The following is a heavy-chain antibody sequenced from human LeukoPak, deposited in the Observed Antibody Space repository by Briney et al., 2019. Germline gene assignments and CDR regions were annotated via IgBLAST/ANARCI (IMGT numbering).Heavy chain of an antibody. CDR1: GFAFSDYV. Sequence: GGSLRLSCAASGFAFSDYVMSWVRRAPGKGLVWVSIITSNGARTNYAESVKGRFTISRDNSKNTLYLQMTGLRAEDTAGYYCVRVSGSYYLEYWGQGTLVTVSS. CDR3: VRVSGSYYLEY. J-gene: IGHJ4*02. D-gene: IGHD1-26*01. CDR2: ITSNGART. V-gene: IGHV3-23*01.